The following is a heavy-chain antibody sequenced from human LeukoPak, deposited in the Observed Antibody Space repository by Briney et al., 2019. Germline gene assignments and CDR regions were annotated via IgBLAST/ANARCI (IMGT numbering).Heavy chain of an antibody. J-gene: IGHJ5*02. CDR1: GYTFNSYG. Sequence: GASVKVSCKASGYTFNSYGLNWVRQAPGQGLEWMGWISTYNGNTNYAQKLQGRVTMTTDTSTGTAYMELRSLRSDDTAVYYCAREGYGDHGWFDPWGQGTLVTVSS. CDR2: ISTYNGNT. CDR3: AREGYGDHGWFDP. D-gene: IGHD4-17*01. V-gene: IGHV1-18*01.